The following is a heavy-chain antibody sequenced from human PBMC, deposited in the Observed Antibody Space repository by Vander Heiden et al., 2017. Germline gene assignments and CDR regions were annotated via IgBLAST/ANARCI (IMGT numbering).Heavy chain of an antibody. CDR3: ARVDKKDGYNFKYFDY. J-gene: IGHJ4*02. CDR2: TNNVGTTI. D-gene: IGHD1-1*01. CDR1: GFSFSHHS. V-gene: IGHV3-48*02. Sequence: EVQLVESGGGLAQPGGSLRLPCVGSGFSFSHHSFNWVREVPGKGLEWLAYTNNVGTTIYYAESVRGRFIISRDNDQDTLFLHMTSLKDEDSAVYYCARVDKKDGYNFKYFDYWGQGTRVIVSS.